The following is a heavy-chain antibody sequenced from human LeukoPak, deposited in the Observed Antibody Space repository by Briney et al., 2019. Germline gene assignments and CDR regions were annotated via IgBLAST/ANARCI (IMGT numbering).Heavy chain of an antibody. J-gene: IGHJ4*02. CDR1: GFTFSSYW. CDR2: IKQDGSEK. Sequence: GGSLRLSCAASGFTFSSYWMSWVRQAPGKGLEWVANIKQDGSEKYYVDSVKGRFTISRDNAKNSLYLQMNSLRAEDTAVYYCARDDYYGSGGIDYWGQGTLVTVSS. V-gene: IGHV3-7*01. D-gene: IGHD3-10*01. CDR3: ARDDYYGSGGIDY.